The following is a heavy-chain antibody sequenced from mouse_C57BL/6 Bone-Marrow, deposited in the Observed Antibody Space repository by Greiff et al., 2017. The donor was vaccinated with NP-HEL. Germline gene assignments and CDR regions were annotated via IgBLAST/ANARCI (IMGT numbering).Heavy chain of an antibody. Sequence: EVMLVESGEGLVKPGGSLKLSCAASGFTFSSYAMSWVRQTPEKRLEWVAYISSGGDYIYYADTVKGRFTISRDNDRNNLYLQMSSLKSEDTAMYYCTRDLFRDYDMDAMDYWGQGTSVTVSS. D-gene: IGHD2-4*01. V-gene: IGHV5-9-1*02. J-gene: IGHJ4*01. CDR1: GFTFSSYA. CDR2: ISSGGDYI. CDR3: TRDLFRDYDMDAMDY.